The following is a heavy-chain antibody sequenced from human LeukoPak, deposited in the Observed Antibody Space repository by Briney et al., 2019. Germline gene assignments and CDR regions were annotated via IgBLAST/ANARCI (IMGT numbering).Heavy chain of an antibody. D-gene: IGHD2-8*01. CDR3: ARDLVLMVYAFDI. V-gene: IGHV3-21*01. J-gene: IGHJ3*02. Sequence: PGGSLRLSCAASGFTFSSYAMNWVRQAPGKGLEWVSSISSSSSYIYYADSVKGRFTISRDNAKNSLYLQMNSLRAEDTAVYYCARDLVLMVYAFDIWGQGTMVTVSS. CDR1: GFTFSSYA. CDR2: ISSSSSYI.